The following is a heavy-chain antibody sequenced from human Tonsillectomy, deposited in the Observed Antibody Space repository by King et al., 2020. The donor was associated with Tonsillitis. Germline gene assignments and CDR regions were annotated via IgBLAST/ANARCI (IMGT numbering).Heavy chain of an antibody. V-gene: IGHV4-39*01. CDR1: GGSISTSNSY. J-gene: IGHJ4*02. D-gene: IGHD1-14*01. CDR3: ARRNHDSGASAFDY. CDR2: VYYSGST. Sequence: MQLQESGPGLVKPSGTLSLTCTVSGGSISTSNSYWDWIRQPPGKGLEWIGTVYYSGSTWYSPSFERQVSMSVDTSKNQFSLNVSSVTVADTAVYYCARRNHDSGASAFDYWGQGALVTVSS.